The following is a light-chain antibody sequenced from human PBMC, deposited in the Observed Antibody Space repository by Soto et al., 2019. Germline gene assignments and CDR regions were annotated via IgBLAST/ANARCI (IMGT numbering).Light chain of an antibody. CDR1: QSLVYSDGNTY. V-gene: IGKV2-30*01. Sequence: DVVMTQSPISLPVTLGQPASISCRSSQSLVYSDGNTYLNWFQQMPGQSPRRLIYKVSNRDSGVPDRFSGSGSGTDFTLKISRVEAEDVGVYYCMQGTHWPPITFGQGTRLEIK. CDR2: KVS. J-gene: IGKJ5*01. CDR3: MQGTHWPPIT.